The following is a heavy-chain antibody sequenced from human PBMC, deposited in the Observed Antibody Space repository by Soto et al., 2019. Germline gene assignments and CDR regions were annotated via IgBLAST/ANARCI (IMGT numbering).Heavy chain of an antibody. CDR1: GGSFSRYY. D-gene: IGHD5-12*01. V-gene: IGHV4-34*01. CDR3: ARGEGRLVGTWFDP. J-gene: IGHJ5*02. Sequence: SETLSLTCDVYGGSFSRYYWNWIRQPPGKGLEWIGEINHSGSTNYNPSLESRVTISLDTSKTQFSLKLTSVTAADTAVYYCARGEGRLVGTWFDPWGQGTMVTVYS. CDR2: INHSGST.